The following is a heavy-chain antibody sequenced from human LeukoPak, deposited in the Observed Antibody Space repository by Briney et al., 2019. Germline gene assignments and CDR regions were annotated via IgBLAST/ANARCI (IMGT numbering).Heavy chain of an antibody. CDR1: GFTFDDYA. CDR3: AKGRRGELLRDAFDI. V-gene: IGHV3-9*01. CDR2: ISWNSGSM. J-gene: IGHJ3*02. Sequence: PGRSLRLSCAASGFTFDDYAMHWVRQAPGKGLEWVSGISWNSGSMGYADSVKGRFTISRDNAKNSLYLQMNSLRAEDTALYYCAKGRRGELLRDAFDIWGQGTMVTVSS. D-gene: IGHD1-26*01.